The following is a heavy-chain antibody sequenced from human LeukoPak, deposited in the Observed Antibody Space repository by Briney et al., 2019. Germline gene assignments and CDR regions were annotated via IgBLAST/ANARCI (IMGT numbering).Heavy chain of an antibody. CDR1: GLTVSSNY. CDR3: ARDDVAVAGDDY. V-gene: IGHV3-53*01. J-gene: IGHJ4*02. Sequence: GGSLRLSCATSGLTVSSNYMTWVRQAPGKGLEWVSVIYTDGSTFYADSVKGRFTISRDSSRNTLYLQMNSLRAEDTAVYYCARDDVAVAGDDYWGQGTLVTVSS. CDR2: IYTDGST. D-gene: IGHD6-19*01.